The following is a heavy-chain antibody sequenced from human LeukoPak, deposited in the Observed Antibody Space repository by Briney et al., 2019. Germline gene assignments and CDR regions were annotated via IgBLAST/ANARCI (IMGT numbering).Heavy chain of an antibody. J-gene: IGHJ4*02. Sequence: SETLSLTCTVSGGSISSYYWSWIRQPPGKGLEWIGYIYYSGSTNYNPSLKSRVTISVDTSKNQFSLKLSSVTAADTAVYYCARQKFDSSSLDYWGQGTLVTVSS. D-gene: IGHD6-6*01. CDR2: IYYSGST. V-gene: IGHV4-59*08. CDR1: GGSISSYY. CDR3: ARQKFDSSSLDY.